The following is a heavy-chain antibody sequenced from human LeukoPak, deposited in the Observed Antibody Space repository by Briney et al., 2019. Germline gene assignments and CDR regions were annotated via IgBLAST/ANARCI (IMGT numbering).Heavy chain of an antibody. D-gene: IGHD6-6*01. Sequence: PGGSLRLSCAGSGFTFSNYWMSWVRQAPGKGLEWVANIQQDGSVKYYVDSVRGRFTIFRDNAKRSLYLQTNYLRAEDTAIYFCARIGYSSSSFDYWGQGTLVIVSS. V-gene: IGHV3-7*01. CDR2: IQQDGSVK. J-gene: IGHJ4*02. CDR3: ARIGYSSSSFDY. CDR1: GFTFSNYW.